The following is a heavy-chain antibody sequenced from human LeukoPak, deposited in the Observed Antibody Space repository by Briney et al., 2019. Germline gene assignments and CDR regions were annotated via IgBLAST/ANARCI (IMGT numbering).Heavy chain of an antibody. Sequence: PSETLSLTXAVYGGSFSGYYWSWIRQPPGKGLEWIGEINHSGSTNYNPSLKSRVTISVDTSKNQFSLKLSSVTAADTAVYYCARSSKYFWSGNNEYNWFDPWGQGTLVTVSS. D-gene: IGHD3-3*01. V-gene: IGHV4-34*01. CDR2: INHSGST. J-gene: IGHJ5*02. CDR1: GGSFSGYY. CDR3: ARSSKYFWSGNNEYNWFDP.